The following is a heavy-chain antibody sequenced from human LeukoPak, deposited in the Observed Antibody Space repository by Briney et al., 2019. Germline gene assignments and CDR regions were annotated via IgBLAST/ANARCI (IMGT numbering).Heavy chain of an antibody. V-gene: IGHV3-30*04. CDR3: ARDGTDTAMVYYFDY. D-gene: IGHD5-18*01. CDR2: ISYDGSNK. CDR1: GFTFGSYA. J-gene: IGHJ4*02. Sequence: GGSLRLSCAASGFTFGSYAMHWVRQAPGKGLEWVAVISYDGSNKYYADSVKGRFTISRDNSKNTLYLQMNSLRAEDTAVYYCARDGTDTAMVYYFDYWGQGTLVTVSS.